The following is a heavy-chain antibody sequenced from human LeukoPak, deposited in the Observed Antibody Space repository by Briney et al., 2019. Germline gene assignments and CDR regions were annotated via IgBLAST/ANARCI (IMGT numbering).Heavy chain of an antibody. CDR2: IYIDGTT. D-gene: IGHD6-13*01. CDR1: GFIVGHNY. Sequence: GGSLRLSCAVSGFIVGHNYMTWVRQAPGKGLEWISVIYIDGTTYYADSVKGRFTISRDQANNTLYLQMNTLRDEDTAVYYCARGPRYSFYWGQGTLVSVSS. J-gene: IGHJ4*02. CDR3: ARGPRYSFY. V-gene: IGHV3-53*01.